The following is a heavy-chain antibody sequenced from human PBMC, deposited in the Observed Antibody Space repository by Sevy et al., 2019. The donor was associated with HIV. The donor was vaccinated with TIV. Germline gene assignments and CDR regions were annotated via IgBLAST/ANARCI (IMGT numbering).Heavy chain of an antibody. CDR2: ITISGGST. CDR3: AKDRVSGTYYTGDFDY. J-gene: IGHJ4*02. V-gene: IGHV3-23*01. CDR1: GFTFSTHA. D-gene: IGHD3-10*01. Sequence: GGSLRLSCAASGFTFSTHAMTWVRQAPGKGLEWVSVITISGGSTYYADSVKGRFTISRDNSKNNLYLQMNSLRAEDTAVYYCAKDRVSGTYYTGDFDYWGQGTLVTVSS.